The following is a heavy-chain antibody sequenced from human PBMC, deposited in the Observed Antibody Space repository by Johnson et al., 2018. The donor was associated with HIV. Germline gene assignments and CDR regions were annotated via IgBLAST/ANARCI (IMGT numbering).Heavy chain of an antibody. Sequence: LLVESGGGLVQSGESLRLSCAASGITVNTNYMSWVRRAPGKGLEWVSVIYSGGSTYYADSVKCRFTISRDNSKNTLYLQMNSLRAEDTAVYYCAKVSGGGIVRWDIWGQGTMVTVSS. CDR3: AKVSGGGIVRWDI. V-gene: IGHV3-66*02. J-gene: IGHJ3*02. CDR2: IYSGGST. D-gene: IGHD3-10*01. CDR1: GITVNTNY.